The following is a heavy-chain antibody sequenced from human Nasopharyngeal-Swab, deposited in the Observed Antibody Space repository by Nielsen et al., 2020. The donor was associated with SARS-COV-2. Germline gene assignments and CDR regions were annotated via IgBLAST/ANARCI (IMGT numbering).Heavy chain of an antibody. Sequence: WIRQPPGKGLEWIGSTYYSGSTYYNPSLKSRVTISVDTSKNQFSLKLSSVTAADTAVYYCARARSYGSGRNPKGGGNFDYWGQGTLVTVSS. CDR3: ARARSYGSGRNPKGGGNFDY. V-gene: IGHV4-39*01. CDR2: TYYSGST. D-gene: IGHD3-10*01. J-gene: IGHJ4*02.